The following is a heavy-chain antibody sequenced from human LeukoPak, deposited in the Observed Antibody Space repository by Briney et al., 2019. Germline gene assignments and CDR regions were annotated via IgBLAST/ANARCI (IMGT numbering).Heavy chain of an antibody. V-gene: IGHV4-59*08. CDR2: IYNSGSP. CDR1: RGSISSYY. D-gene: IGHD6-19*01. J-gene: IGHJ4*02. Sequence: ASETLSLTCTVSRGSISSYYWSWLRQPPGKAREWIGYIYNSGSPNYTPSLKSRVTISVDTSKNQFSLKLSSVTVADTAVYYCARHGSDWSFDYWGQGTLVTVSS. CDR3: ARHGSDWSFDY.